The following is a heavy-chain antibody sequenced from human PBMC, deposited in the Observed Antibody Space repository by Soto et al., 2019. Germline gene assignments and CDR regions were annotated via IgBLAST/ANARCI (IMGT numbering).Heavy chain of an antibody. CDR1: SDSFSSYY. Sequence: LRETLSLTCTVSSDSFSSYYWGWIRQPPGKGLEWIGSISYSGSAYYNPSLKSRVSISVDTSKNQFSLRLSSVTAADTAVYYCARQVYDYYYGMDVWGQGTTVTVSS. CDR2: ISYSGSA. J-gene: IGHJ6*01. V-gene: IGHV4-39*01. CDR3: ARQVYDYYYGMDV.